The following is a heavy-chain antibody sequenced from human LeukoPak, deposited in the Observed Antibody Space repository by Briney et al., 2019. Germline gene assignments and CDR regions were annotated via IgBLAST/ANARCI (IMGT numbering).Heavy chain of an antibody. Sequence: GGSLRLSCAASGFTVSSNYMSWVRQAPGKGLEWVSVIYSGGSTYYADSVKGRFTISRDNSKNTLYLQMNSLRAEDTAVYYCASRATVTTDRFWFDPWGQAPWSPSPQ. D-gene: IGHD4-11*01. CDR2: IYSGGST. V-gene: IGHV3-53*01. CDR3: ASRATVTTDRFWFDP. J-gene: IGHJ5*02. CDR1: GFTVSSNY.